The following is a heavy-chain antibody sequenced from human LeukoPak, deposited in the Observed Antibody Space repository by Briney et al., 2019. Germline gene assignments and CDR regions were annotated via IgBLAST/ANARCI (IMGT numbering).Heavy chain of an antibody. D-gene: IGHD6-19*01. V-gene: IGHV3-21*01. CDR1: GFTFSSHS. J-gene: IGHJ4*02. CDR2: ISSSSSYI. CDR3: ARDYREQWLLRSIDY. Sequence: PGGSLRLSCAASGFTFSSHSMNWVRQAPGKGLEWVSSISSSSSYIYYGDSVKGRFTISRDNAKNSLYLQMNSLRAEDTAVYYCARDYREQWLLRSIDYWGQGTLVTVSS.